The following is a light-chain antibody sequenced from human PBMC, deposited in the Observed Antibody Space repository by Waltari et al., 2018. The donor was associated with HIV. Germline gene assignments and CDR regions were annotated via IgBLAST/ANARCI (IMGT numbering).Light chain of an antibody. CDR2: EVT. CDR3: SSYSPTSTVI. CDR1: NRYVGCYNY. V-gene: IGLV2-14*01. J-gene: IGLJ2*01. Sequence: QSALTQPASVSGSPGQSITISCTGPNRYVGCYNYVSWYQQHPGKAPKLLIYEVTNLPSGISNRFSGSKSGNTASLTISGLQAEDEADYYCSSYSPTSTVIFGGGTKLTVL.